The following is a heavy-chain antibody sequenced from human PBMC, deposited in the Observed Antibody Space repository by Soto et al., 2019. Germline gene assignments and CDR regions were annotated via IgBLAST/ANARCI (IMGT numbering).Heavy chain of an antibody. Sequence: EVQLVESGGGFNQPGGSLRLSCAASGFTFSTYCMHWVRHTPGTGLVWVSRTCRYGRELYCADSVKGRFTISRDDAKNTLYLQMDSLRVEDTGIYYCVRGTTAWRGMDYWGQGALVTVSS. CDR1: GFTFSTYC. CDR2: TCRYGREL. D-gene: IGHD1-1*01. V-gene: IGHV3-74*01. CDR3: VRGTTAWRGMDY. J-gene: IGHJ4*02.